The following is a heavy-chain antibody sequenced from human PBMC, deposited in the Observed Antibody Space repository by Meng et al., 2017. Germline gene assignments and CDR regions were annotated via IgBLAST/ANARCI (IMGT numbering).Heavy chain of an antibody. CDR1: DYTFTGYG. J-gene: IGHJ4*02. D-gene: IGHD3-10*01. CDR3: ARGTPGRSYSDY. V-gene: IGHV1-18*01. Sequence: QVQPVPSGAEVKTPGASVKVSCQASDYTFTGYGVSWVRQAPGQGLEWMAWLGAHDGDTSHAPKFQGRVTVSADRPTATAYMELRSLRSDDTAVYYCARGTPGRSYSDYWGQGTLVTVSS. CDR2: LGAHDGDT.